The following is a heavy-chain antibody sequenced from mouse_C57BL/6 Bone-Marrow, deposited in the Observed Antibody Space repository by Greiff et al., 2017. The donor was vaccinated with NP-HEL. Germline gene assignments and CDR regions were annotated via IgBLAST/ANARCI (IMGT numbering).Heavy chain of an antibody. V-gene: IGHV2-9-1*01. CDR1: GFSLTSYA. Sequence: QVQLKESGPGLVAPSQSLSITCTVSGFSLTSYAISWVRQPPGKGLEWLGVIWTGGGTNYNSALKSRLSISKDNSKSQVYLKMNRLQTEDTARYYCARNSITTVVDPLDYWGKGTTLTVSS. CDR3: ARNSITTVVDPLDY. J-gene: IGHJ2*01. CDR2: IWTGGGT. D-gene: IGHD1-1*01.